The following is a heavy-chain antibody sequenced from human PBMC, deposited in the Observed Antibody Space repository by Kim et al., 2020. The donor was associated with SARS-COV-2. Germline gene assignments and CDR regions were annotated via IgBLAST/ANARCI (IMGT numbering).Heavy chain of an antibody. V-gene: IGHV4-39*01. D-gene: IGHD5-18*01. J-gene: IGHJ4*02. CDR3: ATDGDTAIYYFDY. Sequence: NPSLKSRVTISVDTSKNQFSLKLSSVTAADTAVYYCATDGDTAIYYFDYWGQGTLVTVSS.